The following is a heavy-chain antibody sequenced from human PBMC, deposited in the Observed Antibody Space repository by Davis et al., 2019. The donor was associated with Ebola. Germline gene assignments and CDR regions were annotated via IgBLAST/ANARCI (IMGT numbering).Heavy chain of an antibody. J-gene: IGHJ4*02. CDR3: ARAVPSAGTDFDY. CDR1: GFTFSSYG. Sequence: GESLKISCAASGFTFSSYGMHWVRQAPGKGLEWVAVISYDGSDKYYADSVKGRFTISRDNSKNTVFLQMNSLRGDDTAVYYCARAVPSAGTDFDYWGQGDQVTVSS. CDR2: ISYDGSDK. D-gene: IGHD6-13*01. V-gene: IGHV3-30*19.